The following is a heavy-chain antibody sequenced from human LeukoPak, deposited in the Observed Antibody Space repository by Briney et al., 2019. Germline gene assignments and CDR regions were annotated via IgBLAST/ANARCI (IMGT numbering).Heavy chain of an antibody. J-gene: IGHJ4*02. CDR2: ISAYNGNT. D-gene: IGHD2-8*01. V-gene: IGHV1-18*01. Sequence: ASVKVSCKASGYIFTSYGISWVRQAPGQGLEWMGWISAYNGNTNYAQKLQGRVTMTTDTSTTTAYMELRSLRSDDTAVYYCAREGGFVLTVHGTSSLGELNSDFDYWGQGTLVTVSS. CDR3: AREGGFVLTVHGTSSLGELNSDFDY. CDR1: GYIFTSYG.